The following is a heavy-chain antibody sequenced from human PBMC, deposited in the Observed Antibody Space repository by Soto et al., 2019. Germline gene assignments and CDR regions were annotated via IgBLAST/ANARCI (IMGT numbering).Heavy chain of an antibody. J-gene: IGHJ5*02. CDR2: IYYSGST. CDR1: GGSVSSDTYY. V-gene: IGHV4-61*01. CDR3: AREVSGWFDP. D-gene: IGHD1-26*01. Sequence: QVQLQESGPGLVKPSETLSLTCTVSGGSVSSDTYYWSWIRQPPGKGLDWIGYIYYSGSTNYNPSLKSRVTISVDTSKNPFSLKLSSVTDADTAVYYCAREVSGWFDPWGQGTLVTVS.